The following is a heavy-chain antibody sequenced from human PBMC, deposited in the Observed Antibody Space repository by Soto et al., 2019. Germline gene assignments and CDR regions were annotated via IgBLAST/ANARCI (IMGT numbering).Heavy chain of an antibody. V-gene: IGHV3-48*03. Sequence: GGSLRLSCAASGFTFSSYEMNWVRQAPGKGLEWVSYISSSGSTIYYADSVKGRFTISRDNAKNSLYLQMNSLRAEDTAVYYCARDGAVEDFDYWGQGXLVTVYS. CDR3: ARDGAVEDFDY. J-gene: IGHJ4*02. D-gene: IGHD6-19*01. CDR1: GFTFSSYE. CDR2: ISSSGSTI.